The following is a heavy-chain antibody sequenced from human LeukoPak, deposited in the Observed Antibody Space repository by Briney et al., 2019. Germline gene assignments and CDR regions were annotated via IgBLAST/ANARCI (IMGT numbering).Heavy chain of an antibody. CDR3: AKDPAALLWFGELSPVDY. D-gene: IGHD3-10*01. V-gene: IGHV3-23*01. CDR1: GFTFSNYA. J-gene: IGHJ4*02. CDR2: ISGTGGTT. Sequence: GGSLRLSCAASGFTFSNYAMTWVRQVPGKGLEWVSGISGTGGTTNYADSVKGRFTISRDNSKNTLYLQMSSLRAEDMAVYYCAKDPAALLWFGELSPVDYWGQGTLVTVSS.